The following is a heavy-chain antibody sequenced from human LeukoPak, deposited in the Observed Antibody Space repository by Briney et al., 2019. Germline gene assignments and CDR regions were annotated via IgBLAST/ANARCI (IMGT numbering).Heavy chain of an antibody. D-gene: IGHD3-22*01. V-gene: IGHV1-2*02. CDR3: AREVDYYDSSGYYYSTYDAFDI. CDR1: GYTFTGYC. Sequence: ASVKVSCKASGYTFTGYCMHWVRQAPGQGLEWMGWINPNSGGTNYAQKFQGRVTMTRDTSISTAYMELSRLRSDDTAVYYCAREVDYYDSSGYYYSTYDAFDIWGQGTMVTVSS. J-gene: IGHJ3*02. CDR2: INPNSGGT.